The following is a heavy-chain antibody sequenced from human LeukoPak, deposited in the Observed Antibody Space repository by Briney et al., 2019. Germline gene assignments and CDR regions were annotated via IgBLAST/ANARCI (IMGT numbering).Heavy chain of an antibody. V-gene: IGHV3-30-3*01. CDR1: GFTSSPHT. Sequence: GGSLRLSCAASGFTSSPHTMHWVRQAPGKGLEWVAVITENGSTKYYAESVRGRFSVSRDDSKNTLHLQMSSLTTDDTAVYFCVRQSEGLDYWGQGTLVTVSS. D-gene: IGHD5/OR15-5a*01. CDR2: ITENGSTK. CDR3: VRQSEGLDY. J-gene: IGHJ4*02.